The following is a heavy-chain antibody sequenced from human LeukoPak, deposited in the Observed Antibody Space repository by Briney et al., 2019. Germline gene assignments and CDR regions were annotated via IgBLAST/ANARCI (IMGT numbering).Heavy chain of an antibody. D-gene: IGHD3-10*01. CDR2: IYYSGST. CDR1: GGSLSSYY. Sequence: PSGTLSLTCTVSGGSLSSYYWSWIRQPPGKGLEWVGYIYYSGSTNYNPSLKSRVTISVDTSKNQFSLKLSSVTAADTAVYYCARGGSYYYGSGSSYYYYYYYMDVWGKGTTVTISS. J-gene: IGHJ6*03. V-gene: IGHV4-59*01. CDR3: ARGGSYYYGSGSSYYYYYYYMDV.